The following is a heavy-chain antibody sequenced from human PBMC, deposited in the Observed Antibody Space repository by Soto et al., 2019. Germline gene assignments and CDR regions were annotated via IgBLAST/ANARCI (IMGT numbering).Heavy chain of an antibody. J-gene: IGHJ4*02. Sequence: QVQLQQWGAGLLKPSETMYLICSVYGGSFSGYFWSWIRQPPGKGLEWIGEINHSGSTYYNPSLGSRVTVLVDTSRSQFSLKLRSLTAADTAVYFCTRGRGFGHFTPPFDYWGQGTLVTVSS. CDR2: INHSGST. CDR3: TRGRGFGHFTPPFDY. CDR1: GGSFSGYF. V-gene: IGHV4-34*01. D-gene: IGHD3-10*01.